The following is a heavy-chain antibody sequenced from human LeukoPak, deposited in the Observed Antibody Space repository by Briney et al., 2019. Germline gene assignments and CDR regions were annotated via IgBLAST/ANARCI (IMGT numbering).Heavy chain of an antibody. J-gene: IGHJ4*02. Sequence: PGGSLRLSCAASGFTFISYAMRWVRQAAGKGLEWVSAISSSGGSTFYADSVKDRFCISRDNSKNTLYLQMNSRRAEDTAVYNCAKAGYSSSWPDYWGQGTLVTVSS. CDR2: ISSSGGST. CDR1: GFTFISYA. V-gene: IGHV3-23*01. CDR3: AKAGYSSSWPDY. D-gene: IGHD6-13*01.